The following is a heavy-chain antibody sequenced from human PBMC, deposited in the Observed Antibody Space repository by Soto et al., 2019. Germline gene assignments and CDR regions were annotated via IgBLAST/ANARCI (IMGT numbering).Heavy chain of an antibody. CDR1: GFTYSTFG. J-gene: IGHJ2*01. V-gene: IGHV3-30*18. CDR3: AKEFFSPQAYWFFDL. Sequence: VQLVESGGGLVQPGGSLRLSCAASGFTYSTFGMHWVRQAPGKGLEWVAVIAADGLAQYYADSVKGRFTISRDNSENTLFLQMNNLGAEDTAVYYCAKEFFSPQAYWFFDLWGRGTLVTVSS. D-gene: IGHD3-3*01. CDR2: IAADGLAQ.